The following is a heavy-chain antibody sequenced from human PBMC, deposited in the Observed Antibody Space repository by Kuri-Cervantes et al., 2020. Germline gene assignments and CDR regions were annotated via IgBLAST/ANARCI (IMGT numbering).Heavy chain of an antibody. CDR1: GGSISSGSYY. CDR3: ARHHSSGYSSDDAFDI. D-gene: IGHD3-22*01. CDR2: IYTSGST. V-gene: IGHV4-61*02. J-gene: IGHJ3*02. Sequence: LRLSCTVSGGSISSGSYYWSWIRQPAGKGLEWIGRIYTSGSTNYNPSLKSRVTISVDTSKNQFSLKLSSVTAADTAVYYCARHHSSGYSSDDAFDIWGQGTMVTVSS.